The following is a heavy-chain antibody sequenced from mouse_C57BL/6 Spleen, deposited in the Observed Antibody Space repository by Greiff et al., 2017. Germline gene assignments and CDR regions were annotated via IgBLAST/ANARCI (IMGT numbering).Heavy chain of an antibody. CDR2: IDPSDSET. D-gene: IGHD1-1*01. V-gene: IGHV1-52*01. CDR1: GYTFTSYW. Sequence: QVQLKQPGAELVRPGSSVKLSCKASGYTFTSYWMHWVKQRPIQGLEWIGNIDPSDSETHYNQKFKDKATLTVDKSSSTAYMQLSSLTSEDSAVYYCARSLSLTTVVAMRAFDYWGQGTTLTVSS. J-gene: IGHJ2*01. CDR3: ARSLSLTTVVAMRAFDY.